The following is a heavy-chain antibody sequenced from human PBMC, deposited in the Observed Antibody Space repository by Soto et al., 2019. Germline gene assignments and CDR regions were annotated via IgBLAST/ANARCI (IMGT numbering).Heavy chain of an antibody. CDR2: ISPHNGNT. Sequence: HVQLVQSGGELKKPGASVKVSCNTSGYTFNTYFITWVRQAPGQGLEWMGWISPHNGNTNYAEKFQGRVTMTADTITKTAYMELMKLSIDDTAVYYCARDTGNSFDYWGQGTPVTVSS. CDR3: ARDTGNSFDY. V-gene: IGHV1-18*01. J-gene: IGHJ4*02. CDR1: GYTFNTYF.